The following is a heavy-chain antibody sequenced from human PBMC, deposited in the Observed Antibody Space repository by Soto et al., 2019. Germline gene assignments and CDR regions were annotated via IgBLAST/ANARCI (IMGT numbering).Heavy chain of an antibody. CDR1: GFTFSNSG. V-gene: IGHV3-74*01. J-gene: IGHJ4*02. D-gene: IGHD2-2*01. CDR2: INADGTST. Sequence: GGSLRLSCAASGFTFSNSGMHWGRQVSGKGLEWVSRINADGTSTSYADSVKGRFTISRDNAKNTLYLHVNSLRAEDTAVYYCVKVLARGVGVPRFYFDSWGQGALVTVSS. CDR3: VKVLARGVGVPRFYFDS.